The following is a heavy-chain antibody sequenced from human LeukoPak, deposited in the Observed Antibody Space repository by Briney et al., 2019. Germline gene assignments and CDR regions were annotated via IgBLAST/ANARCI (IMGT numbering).Heavy chain of an antibody. J-gene: IGHJ4*02. CDR3: AKGSNRGVATIDY. CDR2: IKPDGSEK. V-gene: IGHV3-7*02. CDR1: GFAFSSYW. Sequence: GGSLRLSCAAPGFAFSSYWMSWVRQAPGKGLEWVANIKPDGSEKYYVDSVKGRFTISRDNSKDTLFLQMNSLRAEDTAVYYCAKGSNRGVATIDYWGQGTLVTVSS. D-gene: IGHD5-12*01.